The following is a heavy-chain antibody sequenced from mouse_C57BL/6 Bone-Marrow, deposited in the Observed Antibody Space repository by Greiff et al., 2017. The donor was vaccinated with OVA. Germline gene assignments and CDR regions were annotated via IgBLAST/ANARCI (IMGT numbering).Heavy chain of an antibody. J-gene: IGHJ3*01. CDR1: GYTFTSYW. CDR3: ARDYGYDGFAY. Sequence: VQLQQSGAELVRPGSSVKLSCKASGYTFTSYWMDWVKQRPGQGLEWIGNIYPSDSETHYNQKFKDKATLTVDKSSSTAYMQLSSLTSEDSAVYYWARDYGYDGFAYWGQGTLVTVSA. V-gene: IGHV1-61*01. CDR2: IYPSDSET. D-gene: IGHD2-2*01.